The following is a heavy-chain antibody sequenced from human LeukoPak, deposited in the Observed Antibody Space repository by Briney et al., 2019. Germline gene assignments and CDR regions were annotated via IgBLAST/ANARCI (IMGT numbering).Heavy chain of an antibody. Sequence: ASVKVSCKASGYXFSSYHIHWVRQAPGQGLEWMGIISPSGGTTSYAQKFQGRVTLTRDTSTSTVYMELSSLRSEDTAVYYCARDLDGPWDPWGQGTLVTVSS. J-gene: IGHJ5*02. CDR1: GYXFSSYH. CDR2: ISPSGGTT. V-gene: IGHV1-46*01. CDR3: ARDLDGPWDP.